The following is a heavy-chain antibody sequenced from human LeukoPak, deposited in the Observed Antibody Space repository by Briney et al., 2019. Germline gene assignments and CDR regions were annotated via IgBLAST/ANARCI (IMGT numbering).Heavy chain of an antibody. V-gene: IGHV3-48*04. CDR1: GFTFSSFG. CDR2: ISTSSLNTI. CDR3: ARSLSTDFDY. J-gene: IGHJ4*02. Sequence: GGSLRLSCAASGFTFSSFGTNWVRQALGKGLEWISYISTSSLNTIHYADSVKGRFTISRDNAKNSLFLQMNSLRAEDTAVYYCARSLSTDFDYWGQGILVTVSS. D-gene: IGHD5/OR15-5a*01.